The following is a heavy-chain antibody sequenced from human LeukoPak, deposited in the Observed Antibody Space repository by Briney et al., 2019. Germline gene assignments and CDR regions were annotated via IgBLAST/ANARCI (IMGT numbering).Heavy chain of an antibody. D-gene: IGHD6-6*01. CDR3: ARICIAARLGWFDP. J-gene: IGHJ5*02. CDR2: IYYSGST. V-gene: IGHV4-39*01. Sequence: SETLSLTCTVSGGSISSSSYYWGWIRQPPGKGLEWIGGIYYSGSTYYNSSLKSRVTISVDTSKNQFSLKLSSVTAADTAVYYCARICIAARLGWFDPWGQGTLVTVSS. CDR1: GGSISSSSYY.